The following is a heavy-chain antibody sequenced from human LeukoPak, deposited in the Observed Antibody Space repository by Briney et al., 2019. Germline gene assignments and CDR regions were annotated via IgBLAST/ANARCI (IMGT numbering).Heavy chain of an antibody. CDR1: GFTLSSYS. J-gene: IGHJ4*02. D-gene: IGHD3-10*01. CDR3: AKEGGEYMVRGVIFDY. Sequence: PGGSLRLSCAASGFTLSSYSMNWVRQAPGKGLEWVSYISSSSSTIYYADSVKGRFTISRDNAKNSLYLQMNSLRAEDTAVYYCAKEGGEYMVRGVIFDYWGQGTLVTVSS. CDR2: ISSSSSTI. V-gene: IGHV3-48*04.